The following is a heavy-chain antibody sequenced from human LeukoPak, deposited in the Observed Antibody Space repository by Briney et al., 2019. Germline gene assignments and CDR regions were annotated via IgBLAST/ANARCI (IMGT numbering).Heavy chain of an antibody. V-gene: IGHV1-69*13. Sequence: SVKVSCKASGGTFSSYAISWVRQAPGQGLEWVGGIIPIFGTANYAQKFQGRVTITADESTSTAYMELSSLRSEDTAVYYCARGVRGVYEDYYYMDVWGKGTTVTISS. CDR2: IIPIFGTA. D-gene: IGHD3-10*01. CDR1: GGTFSSYA. J-gene: IGHJ6*03. CDR3: ARGVRGVYEDYYYMDV.